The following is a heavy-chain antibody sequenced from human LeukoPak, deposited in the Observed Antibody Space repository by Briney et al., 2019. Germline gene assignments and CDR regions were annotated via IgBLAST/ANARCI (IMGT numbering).Heavy chain of an antibody. CDR3: ARGFLGDAFDI. V-gene: IGHV3-13*05. D-gene: IGHD3-3*01. CDR2: IGTVGDP. CDR1: GFTFSRYD. J-gene: IGHJ3*02. Sequence: GGSLRLSCAASGFTFSRYDMHWVRQATGKGLEWVSAIGTVGDPYYPGSVKGRFTISRENAKNSLYLQMNSLRAGDTAVYYCARGFLGDAFDIWGQGTMVTVSS.